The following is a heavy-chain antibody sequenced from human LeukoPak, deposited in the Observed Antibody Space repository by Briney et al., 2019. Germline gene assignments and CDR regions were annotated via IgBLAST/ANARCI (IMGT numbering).Heavy chain of an antibody. Sequence: GGSLRLSCAASGFTFSSYEMNWVRQAPGKGLEWASYISSSGSTIYYADSVKGRFTISRDNAKNSLYLQMNSLRAEDTAVYYCAREEYYYDSSGVLRYWGQGTLVTVSS. J-gene: IGHJ4*02. CDR2: ISSSGSTI. CDR1: GFTFSSYE. V-gene: IGHV3-48*03. D-gene: IGHD3-22*01. CDR3: AREEYYYDSSGVLRY.